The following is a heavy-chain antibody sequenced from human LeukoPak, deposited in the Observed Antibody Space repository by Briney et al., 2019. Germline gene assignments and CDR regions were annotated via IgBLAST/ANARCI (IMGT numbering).Heavy chain of an antibody. CDR3: ARTSLRYFGSGSYSLDVFDI. J-gene: IGHJ3*02. CDR2: ISGSGGST. Sequence: GGSLRLSCAASGFTFSSYAMTWVRQAPRKELEWVSRISGSGGSTYYADSVKGRFTISRDNSKNTLYLQMNSLRADDTAVYFCARTSLRYFGSGSYSLDVFDIWGQGTMVTVST. CDR1: GFTFSSYA. D-gene: IGHD3-10*01. V-gene: IGHV3-23*01.